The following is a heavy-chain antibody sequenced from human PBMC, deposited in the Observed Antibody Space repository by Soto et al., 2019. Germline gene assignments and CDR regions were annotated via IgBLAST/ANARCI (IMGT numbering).Heavy chain of an antibody. CDR2: IYYSGST. CDR1: GGSISSSSYY. V-gene: IGHV4-39*01. J-gene: IGHJ4*02. Sequence: SETLSLTCTVSGGSISSSSYYWGWIRQPPGKGLEWIGSIYYSGSTYYNPSLKSRVTISVDTSKNQFSLKLSSVTAADTAVYYCARQGPDYDILPGYYTPSYYFDYWGQGTLVTVSS. CDR3: ARQGPDYDILPGYYTPSYYFDY. D-gene: IGHD3-9*01.